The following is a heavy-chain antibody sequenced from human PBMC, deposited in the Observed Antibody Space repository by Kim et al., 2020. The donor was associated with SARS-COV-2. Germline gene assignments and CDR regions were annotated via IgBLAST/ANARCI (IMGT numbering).Heavy chain of an antibody. D-gene: IGHD6-13*01. Sequence: GGSLRLSCAASGFTFSSYGMHWVRQAPGKGLEWVAVISFDGSNRYYADSVKGRFTVSRDNSKNTLYLQMSSLRAEDTAVYYCSKATSSSWYTSDCWGQGT. J-gene: IGHJ4*02. V-gene: IGHV3-30*18. CDR1: GFTFSSYG. CDR3: SKATSSSWYTSDC. CDR2: ISFDGSNR.